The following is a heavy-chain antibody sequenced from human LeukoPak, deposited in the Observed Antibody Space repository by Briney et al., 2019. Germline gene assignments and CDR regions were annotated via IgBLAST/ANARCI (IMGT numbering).Heavy chain of an antibody. CDR3: ARDTSGTYPGAFDI. Sequence: GGSLRLSCAASGFTLSNNYMNWVRQAPGKGLEWVSLIYSGGDTYYADSVTGRFTISRDNSKNTLYLQMNSLRTEDTAVYYCARDTSGTYPGAFDIWGQGTTVTVSS. V-gene: IGHV3-66*02. J-gene: IGHJ3*02. CDR2: IYSGGDT. D-gene: IGHD1-26*01. CDR1: GFTLSNNY.